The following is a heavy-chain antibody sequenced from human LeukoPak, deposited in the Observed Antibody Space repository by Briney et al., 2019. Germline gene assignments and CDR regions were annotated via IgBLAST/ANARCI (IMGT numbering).Heavy chain of an antibody. CDR2: INPNSGGT. CDR1: GYTFTGYY. J-gene: IGHJ4*02. Sequence: ASVKVSCKASGYTFTGYYMHWVRQAPGQGLEWMGWINPNSGGTNYAQKFQGRVTMTRDTSISTAYMELSRLRSDDTAVYYCARGSGSSAYYPVDYWGQGTLVTVSS. CDR3: ARGSGSSAYYPVDY. V-gene: IGHV1-2*02. D-gene: IGHD3-22*01.